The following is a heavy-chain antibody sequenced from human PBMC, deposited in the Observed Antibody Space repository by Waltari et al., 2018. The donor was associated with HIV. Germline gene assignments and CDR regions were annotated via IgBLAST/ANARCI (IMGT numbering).Heavy chain of an antibody. CDR3: AKDKGTDSSGYLLYNWFDP. CDR1: GFTFSSYA. D-gene: IGHD3-22*01. Sequence: EVQLLESGGGLVQPGGSLRLSCAASGFTFSSYAMSWVRQAPGKGLEWVSAISGSGGSTYYADSVKGRFTISRDNSKNTLYLQMNSLRAEDTAVYYCAKDKGTDSSGYLLYNWFDPWGQGTLVTVSS. CDR2: ISGSGGST. J-gene: IGHJ5*02. V-gene: IGHV3-23*01.